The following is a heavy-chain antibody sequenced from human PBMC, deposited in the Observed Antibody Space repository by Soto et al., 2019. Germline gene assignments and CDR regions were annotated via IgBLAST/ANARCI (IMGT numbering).Heavy chain of an antibody. D-gene: IGHD3-22*01. CDR1: GGSFSGYY. V-gene: IGHV4-34*01. CDR3: ARSYDSSGYPLLAVGYFDY. CDR2: INHSGST. Sequence: PSETLSLTCAVYGGSFSGYYWSWIRQPPGKGLEWIGEINHSGSTNYNPSLKSRVTISVDTSKNQFSLKLSSVTAADTAVYYCARSYDSSGYPLLAVGYFDYRGQGTLVTVSS. J-gene: IGHJ4*02.